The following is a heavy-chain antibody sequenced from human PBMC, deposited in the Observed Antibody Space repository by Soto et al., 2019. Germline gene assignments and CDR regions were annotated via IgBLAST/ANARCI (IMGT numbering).Heavy chain of an antibody. CDR3: SRENWFQDY. J-gene: IGHJ4*02. CDR2: IKNDGSEQ. V-gene: IGHV3-7*03. CDR1: GFTFSTYY. Sequence: GGSLRLSCAASGFTFSTYYMTWVRQAPGKGLEWVASIKNDGSEQYYVDSVKGRFAISRDNAKNSLYLQMNSLRAGDTALYYCSRENWFQDYWGQGTRVTVSS. D-gene: IGHD3-10*01.